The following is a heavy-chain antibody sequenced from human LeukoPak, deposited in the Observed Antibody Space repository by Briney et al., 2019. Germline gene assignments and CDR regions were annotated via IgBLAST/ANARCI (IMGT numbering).Heavy chain of an antibody. V-gene: IGHV3-48*03. CDR2: ISSSGSTI. CDR3: ARDILWFGENAFDI. Sequence: PGGSLRLSCAASGFTFSSYEMNWVRQAPGKGLEWVSYISSSGSTIYYADSVKGRFTISRDNAKNSLYLQMNSLRAEDTAVYYCARDILWFGENAFDIWGPGTMVTVSS. CDR1: GFTFSSYE. J-gene: IGHJ3*02. D-gene: IGHD3-10*01.